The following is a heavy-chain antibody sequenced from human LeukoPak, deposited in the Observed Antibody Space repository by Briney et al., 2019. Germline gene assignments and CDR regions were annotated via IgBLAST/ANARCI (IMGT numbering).Heavy chain of an antibody. Sequence: GASVKVSCKASGYTFTSYGISWVRQAPGQGLEWMGWISAYNGNTNYAQRLQGRVTMTTDTSTSTAYMELRSLRSDDTAVYYCAREAGYGIYVAIAVAGAFDYWGQGTLVTVSS. CDR2: ISAYNGNT. V-gene: IGHV1-18*01. D-gene: IGHD6-19*01. J-gene: IGHJ4*02. CDR3: AREAGYGIYVAIAVAGAFDY. CDR1: GYTFTSYG.